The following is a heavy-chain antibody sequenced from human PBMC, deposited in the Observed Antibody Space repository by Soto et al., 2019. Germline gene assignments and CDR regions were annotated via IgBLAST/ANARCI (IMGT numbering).Heavy chain of an antibody. CDR2: ISWNSGTT. V-gene: IGHV3-9*01. CDR3: AKSMLWFGEFDL. Sequence: EVQLVESGGALVQPGKSLTLSCAASGFTFDDYGMRWVRQAPGKGLEWVSGISWNSGTTDYADSVKGRFTISRDNARNSLFLQMNSLRPEDTALYYCAKSMLWFGEFDLWGRGTLVTVSS. CDR1: GFTFDDYG. D-gene: IGHD3-10*01. J-gene: IGHJ4*02.